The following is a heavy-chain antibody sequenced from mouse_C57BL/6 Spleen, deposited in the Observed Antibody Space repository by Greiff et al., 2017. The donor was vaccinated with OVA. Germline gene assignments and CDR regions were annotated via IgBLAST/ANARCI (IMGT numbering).Heavy chain of an antibody. Sequence: VQLKQSGPELVKPGASVKISCKASGYSFTGYYMNWVKQSPEKSLEWIGEINPSTGGTTYNQKFKAKATLTVDKSSSTAYMQLKSLTSEDSAVYYCARGDYDQRVDYWGQGTTLTVSS. CDR1: GYSFTGYY. CDR3: ARGDYDQRVDY. J-gene: IGHJ2*01. V-gene: IGHV1-42*01. D-gene: IGHD2-4*01. CDR2: INPSTGGT.